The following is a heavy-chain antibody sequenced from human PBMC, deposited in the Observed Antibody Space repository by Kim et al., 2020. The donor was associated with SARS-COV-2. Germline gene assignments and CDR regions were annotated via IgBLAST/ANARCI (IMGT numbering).Heavy chain of an antibody. Sequence: GGSLRLSCAASGFTFSDYGIHWVRQAPGQGLEWVAVIWNDGGEKYYADSVKGRFTISRDNSKNTAYLQMNSVRAEDTAVYSCARWDAYNSIDFWGRGTLVTVSS. CDR1: GFTFSDYG. CDR3: ARWDAYNSIDF. CDR2: IWNDGGEK. V-gene: IGHV3-33*08. J-gene: IGHJ4*02. D-gene: IGHD1-1*01.